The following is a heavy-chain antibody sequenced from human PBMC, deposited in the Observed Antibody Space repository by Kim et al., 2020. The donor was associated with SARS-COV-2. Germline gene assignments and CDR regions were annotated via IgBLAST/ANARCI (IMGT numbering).Heavy chain of an antibody. V-gene: IGHV1-24*01. Sequence: AQKFQGRVTMTEDTSTDTAYMGLSSLRSEDTAVYYCATGAAAGKSNWFDPWGQGTLVTVSS. J-gene: IGHJ5*02. CDR3: ATGAAAGKSNWFDP. D-gene: IGHD6-13*01.